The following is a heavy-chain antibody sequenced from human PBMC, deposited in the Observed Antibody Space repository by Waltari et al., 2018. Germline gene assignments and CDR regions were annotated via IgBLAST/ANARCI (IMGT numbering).Heavy chain of an antibody. Sequence: QVQMVQSGAEVKAPGAEVTLSCKASGYAFSTYYLHWLRQAPGQGLGWLGRINPSGGSTEFAPKFQDRVSMTADTSTSVIYLDLRGLTSDDTAVYFCARDRGWPTSFDFWGQGSLVTVSS. V-gene: IGHV1-46*03. J-gene: IGHJ5*01. CDR1: GYAFSTYY. CDR2: INPSGGST. D-gene: IGHD2-15*01. CDR3: ARDRGWPTSFDF.